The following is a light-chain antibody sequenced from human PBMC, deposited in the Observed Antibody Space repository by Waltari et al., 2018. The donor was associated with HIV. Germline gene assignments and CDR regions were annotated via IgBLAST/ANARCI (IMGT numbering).Light chain of an antibody. CDR2: GAS. V-gene: IGKV3-15*01. CDR1: QSVSSH. CDR3: PQYNNWPRT. J-gene: IGKJ1*01. Sequence: EIVMTQSRATLSVSPGERATLSCRASQSVSSHFAWYQQKPGQDPRLLIYGASPRATGITARSRVSGSGTEFPLTISSLPSEDFAVYSCPQYNNWPRTFGQATKVEIK.